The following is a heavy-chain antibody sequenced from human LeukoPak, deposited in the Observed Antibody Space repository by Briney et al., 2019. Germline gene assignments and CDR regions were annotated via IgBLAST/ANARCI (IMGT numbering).Heavy chain of an antibody. CDR1: GFTFSSYS. CDR2: ISSSSSYI. CDR3: ARDNYGSGSSDQYYYYYYMDV. J-gene: IGHJ6*03. V-gene: IGHV3-21*01. D-gene: IGHD3-10*01. Sequence: GGSLRLSCAASGFTFSSYSMNWVRQAPGKGLEWVSSISSSSSYIYYADSVKGRFTISRDNAKNSLYLQMNSLRAEDTAVYYCARDNYGSGSSDQYYYYYYMDVWGKGTTVTVSS.